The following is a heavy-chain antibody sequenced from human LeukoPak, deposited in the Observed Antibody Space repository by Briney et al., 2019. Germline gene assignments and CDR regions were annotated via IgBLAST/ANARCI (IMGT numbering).Heavy chain of an antibody. CDR2: INQRGST. J-gene: IGHJ4*02. CDR1: GESLSKYY. D-gene: IGHD1-26*01. CDR3: ASSVGSTDY. Sequence: SETLSLTCAVYGESLSKYYWTWIRQSPGKGLEWIGEINQRGSTNHNPSLKSRVTLSVDTSKHQFSLKLTSVTAADAAVYYCASSVGSTDYWGQGTLVTVSS. V-gene: IGHV4-34*01.